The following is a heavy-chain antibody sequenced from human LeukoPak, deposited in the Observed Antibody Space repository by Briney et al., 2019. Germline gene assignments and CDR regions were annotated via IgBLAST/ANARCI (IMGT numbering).Heavy chain of an antibody. D-gene: IGHD4-17*01. CDR1: GYTLTELS. J-gene: IGHJ3*02. CDR3: ATDAWTTVKGDDAFDI. Sequence: ASVTVSCKVSGYTLTELSMHWVRQAPGKGLEWMGGFDPEDGETIYAQKFQGRVTMTEDTSTDTAYMELSSLRSEDTAVYYCATDAWTTVKGDDAFDIWGQGTMVTVSS. V-gene: IGHV1-24*01. CDR2: FDPEDGET.